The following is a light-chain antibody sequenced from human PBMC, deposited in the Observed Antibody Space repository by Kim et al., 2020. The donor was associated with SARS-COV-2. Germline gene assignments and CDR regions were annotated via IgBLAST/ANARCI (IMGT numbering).Light chain of an antibody. CDR3: QVWDRSTVV. Sequence: VSPGQTAIITCSGDKLGDENLCWYQQKPGQSPVVVIYQDTQRSSVIPDRFSGSKSGNTATLTISGTQAMDEADYSCQVWDRSTVVFGGGTQLTVL. J-gene: IGLJ2*01. CDR2: QDT. CDR1: KLGDEN. V-gene: IGLV3-1*01.